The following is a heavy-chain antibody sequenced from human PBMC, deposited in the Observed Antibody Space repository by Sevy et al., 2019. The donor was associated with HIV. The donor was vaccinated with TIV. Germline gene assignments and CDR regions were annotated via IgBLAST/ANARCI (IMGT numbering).Heavy chain of an antibody. CDR2: INPNSGGT. D-gene: IGHD2-2*01. V-gene: IGHV1-2*02. Sequence: ASVKVSCKASGYTFTGYYMHWVRQAPGQGLEWMGWINPNSGGTNYAQKFQGRVTMTRDTSISTAYMELSRLRSDDTAVYYCARGYCSSTSCNYYYYGMDVWGQGTTVTVSS. CDR1: GYTFTGYY. CDR3: ARGYCSSTSCNYYYYGMDV. J-gene: IGHJ6*02.